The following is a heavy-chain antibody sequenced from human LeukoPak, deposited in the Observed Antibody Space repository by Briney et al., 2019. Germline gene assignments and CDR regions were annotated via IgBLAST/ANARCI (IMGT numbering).Heavy chain of an antibody. D-gene: IGHD3-22*01. Sequence: GGSLRLSCAASGFRFSNYAMHWVRQAPGKGLEWVAVISFDGSKEDHADSVKGRFTISRDNSKNTLYVQLNSLSVEDTAVYYCARDSAYYYDSSGFSYCDYWGPGTLVTVSS. CDR1: GFRFSNYA. CDR2: ISFDGSKE. CDR3: ARDSAYYYDSSGFSYCDY. J-gene: IGHJ4*02. V-gene: IGHV3-30-3*01.